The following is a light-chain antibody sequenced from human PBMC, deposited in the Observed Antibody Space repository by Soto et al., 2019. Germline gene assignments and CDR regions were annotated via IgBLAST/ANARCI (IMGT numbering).Light chain of an antibody. CDR2: DAS. CDR3: QQRSDWPLS. Sequence: EIVLTQSPATLSLSPGERATLSCRASQSIASFLVWYQQRPGQAPRLLIYDASNRASGIPARFSGSGSGTDFTLTISSLQPEDFAIYYCQQRSDWPLSFGGGNKVEIK. J-gene: IGKJ4*01. CDR1: QSIASF. V-gene: IGKV3-11*01.